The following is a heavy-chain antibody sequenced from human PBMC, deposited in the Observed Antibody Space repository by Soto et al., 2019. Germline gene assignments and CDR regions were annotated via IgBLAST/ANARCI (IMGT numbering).Heavy chain of an antibody. Sequence: GGSLRLSCAASGFTFSSYSMNWVRQAPGKGLEWVSYISSSSSTIYYADSVKGRFTISRDNAKNSLYLQMNSLRAEDTAVYYCARAGPQYSSSWFDDWGQGTLVTVSS. V-gene: IGHV3-48*01. CDR3: ARAGPQYSSSWFDD. CDR1: GFTFSSYS. J-gene: IGHJ4*02. CDR2: ISSSSSTI. D-gene: IGHD6-13*01.